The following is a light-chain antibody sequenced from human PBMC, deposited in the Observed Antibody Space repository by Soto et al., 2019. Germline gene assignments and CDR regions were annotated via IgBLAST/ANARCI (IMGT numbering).Light chain of an antibody. CDR3: QQYNNWLT. V-gene: IGKV3-15*01. Sequence: EIVMTQSPATLSVSPGERANLSCRASQSVSSNLAWYQQKPGQAPWRLMYGAVTRATVIPARFSGSGSGTDFTLTISRLQSEDFAVYYCQQYNNWLTFGQGTKVEIK. CDR2: GAV. CDR1: QSVSSN. J-gene: IGKJ1*01.